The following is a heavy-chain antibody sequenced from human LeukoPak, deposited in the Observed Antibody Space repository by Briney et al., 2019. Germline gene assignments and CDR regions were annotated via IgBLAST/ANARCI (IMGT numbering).Heavy chain of an antibody. V-gene: IGHV3-7*02. J-gene: IGHJ4*02. Sequence: GGSLRLSCAVSGFTFSSYWMNWVRQAPGKGLGWVANIKQDGGAMYYVDSVKGRFTISRDNAKNSLYLQMNSLRDEDTAVYYCARGATPDYWGQGTLVTVSS. CDR2: IKQDGGAM. CDR1: GFTFSSYW. CDR3: ARGATPDY.